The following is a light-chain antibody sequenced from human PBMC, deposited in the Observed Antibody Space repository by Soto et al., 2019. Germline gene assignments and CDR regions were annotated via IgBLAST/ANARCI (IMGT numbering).Light chain of an antibody. CDR2: GAS. J-gene: IGKJ1*01. CDR3: QQYNNWLT. Sequence: EIVMTQSPATLSVSPGERATLSCRASQSVSSSLAWYQQKPGQAPRLLIYGASTRATGIPARFSGSGSGTEFPLTISSLQSEDFAVYYCQQYNNWLTFGQGTKVEIK. V-gene: IGKV3-15*01. CDR1: QSVSSS.